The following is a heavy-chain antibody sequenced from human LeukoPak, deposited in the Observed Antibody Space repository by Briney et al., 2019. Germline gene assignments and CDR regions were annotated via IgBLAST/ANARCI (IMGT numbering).Heavy chain of an antibody. CDR1: GFTFSSYN. Sequence: GGSLRLSCAASGFTFSSYNMNWVRQAPGKGLEWVSLFYIDGSTYYADSVKGRFTLSRDNSKDTLYLQMNSLRAEDTAVYYCARDPGGDYDYWGQGTLVTVSS. V-gene: IGHV3-66*01. CDR3: ARDPGGDYDY. D-gene: IGHD4-17*01. J-gene: IGHJ4*02. CDR2: FYIDGST.